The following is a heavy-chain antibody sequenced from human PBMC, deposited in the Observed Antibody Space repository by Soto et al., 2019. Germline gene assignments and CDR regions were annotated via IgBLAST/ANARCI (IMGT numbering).Heavy chain of an antibody. CDR2: ISTYNGNT. D-gene: IGHD6-13*01. J-gene: IGHJ4*02. CDR1: GYPFSGYS. V-gene: IGHV1-18*04. CDR3: ARVDRSSWSPLDY. Sequence: ASVKVSCKSSGYPFSGYSISWVRQAPGHGLEWMGWISTYNGNTNTAQKFQGRVTMTTHTSTKPAYMELASLRFADTAVYFCARVDRSSWSPLDYWGERTLVSV.